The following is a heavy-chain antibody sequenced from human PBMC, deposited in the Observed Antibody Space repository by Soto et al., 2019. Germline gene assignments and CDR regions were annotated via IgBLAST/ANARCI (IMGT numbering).Heavy chain of an antibody. D-gene: IGHD2-21*02. CDR1: GFTFSSYS. J-gene: IGHJ4*02. Sequence: EVQLVESGGGLVKPGGSLRLSCAASGFTFSSYSMNWVRQAPGKGLEWVSSISSSSSYIYYADSVKGRFTISRDNAKNSLYLQMNSLRAEDTAVYYCARDAGDQSPFDYWGQGTLVTVSS. CDR3: ARDAGDQSPFDY. V-gene: IGHV3-21*01. CDR2: ISSSSSYI.